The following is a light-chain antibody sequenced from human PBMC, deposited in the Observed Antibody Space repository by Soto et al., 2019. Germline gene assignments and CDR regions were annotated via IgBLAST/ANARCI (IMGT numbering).Light chain of an antibody. Sequence: QSVLTQPASVSGSPGQSITISCTGTSSGVGGYNYVSWYQQHPGKAPKLMIYDVSNRPSGVSNRFSGSKSGNTASLTISGLQAEDEAYYYCSPYTSSSLHVFGTGTKVTVL. J-gene: IGLJ1*01. CDR3: SPYTSSSLHV. V-gene: IGLV2-14*03. CDR2: DVS. CDR1: SSGVGGYNY.